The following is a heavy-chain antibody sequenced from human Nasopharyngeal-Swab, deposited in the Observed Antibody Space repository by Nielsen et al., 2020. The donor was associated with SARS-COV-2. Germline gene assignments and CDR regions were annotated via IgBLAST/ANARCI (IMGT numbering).Heavy chain of an antibody. J-gene: IGHJ4*02. CDR2: ISAYNGNT. V-gene: IGHV1-18*01. CDR1: GYTFTSYG. CDR3: AAGVLGYCSGGSCPDY. D-gene: IGHD2-15*01. Sequence: ASVKVSCKASGYTFTSYGISWVRQAPGQGLEWMGWISAYNGNTNYAQKLQGRVTMTTDTSTSTAYMELRSLRSGDTAVYYCAAGVLGYCSGGSCPDYWGQGTLVTVSS.